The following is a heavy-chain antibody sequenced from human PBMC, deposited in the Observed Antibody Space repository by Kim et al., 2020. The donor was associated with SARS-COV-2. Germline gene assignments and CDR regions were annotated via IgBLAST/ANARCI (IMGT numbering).Heavy chain of an antibody. CDR3: ATLRRDYDFWSGYPFDY. D-gene: IGHD3-3*01. CDR2: ISYDGSNK. V-gene: IGHV3-30-3*01. CDR1: GFTFSSYA. J-gene: IGHJ4*02. Sequence: GGSLRLSCAASGFTFSSYAMHWVRQAPGKGLEWVAVISYDGSNKYYADSVKGRFTISRDNSKNTLYLQMNSLRAEDTAVYYCATLRRDYDFWSGYPFDYWGQGTLVTVSS.